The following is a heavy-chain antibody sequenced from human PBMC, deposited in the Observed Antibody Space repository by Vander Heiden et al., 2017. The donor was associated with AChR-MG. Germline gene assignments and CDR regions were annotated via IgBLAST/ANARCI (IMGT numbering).Heavy chain of an antibody. J-gene: IGHJ4*02. CDR1: GLTFSSYA. CDR2: ISYDGSNK. Sequence: QVQLVESGGGVVQPGRSLRPPCAASGLTFSSYAMHWVRQAPGKGLEWVAVISYDGSNKYYADSVKGRFTISRDNSKNTLYLQMNSLRAEDTAVYYCASGGGTRGYWGQGTLVTVSS. V-gene: IGHV3-30-3*01. CDR3: ASGGGTRGY. D-gene: IGHD2-15*01.